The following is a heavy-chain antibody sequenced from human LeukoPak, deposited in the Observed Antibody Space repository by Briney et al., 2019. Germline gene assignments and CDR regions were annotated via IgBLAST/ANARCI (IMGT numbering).Heavy chain of an antibody. CDR1: GYSFPSYG. J-gene: IGHJ4*02. V-gene: IGHV1-18*01. CDR2: ISTYNGNT. Sequence: ASVKVSCTASGYSFPSYGISWVRQAPGQGLEWMGWISTYNGNTNYAQKLQGRVTMTTDTSTSTAYMELRSLRSDDTAVYYCARVDEDGFDYWGQGTLVTVSS. CDR3: ARVDEDGFDY.